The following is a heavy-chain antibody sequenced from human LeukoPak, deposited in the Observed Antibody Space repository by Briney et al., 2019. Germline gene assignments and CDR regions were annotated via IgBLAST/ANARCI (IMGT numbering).Heavy chain of an antibody. D-gene: IGHD4-11*01. CDR1: GFTLSSNY. J-gene: IGHJ4*02. CDR3: ARGDINYPWYFDY. Sequence: RGSLRLSCAASGFTLSSNYMSWVRQAPGKGLEWVSVIYSGGSTYYADSVKGRFTISRDNSKNTLYLQMNSLRAEDTAVYYCARGDINYPWYFDYWGQGTLVTVSS. CDR2: IYSGGST. V-gene: IGHV3-53*01.